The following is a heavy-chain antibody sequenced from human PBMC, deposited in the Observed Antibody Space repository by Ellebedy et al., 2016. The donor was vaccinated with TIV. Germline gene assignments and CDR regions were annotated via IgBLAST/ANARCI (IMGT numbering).Heavy chain of an antibody. CDR3: ARETPYKGSDFYGMDV. Sequence: GESLKISCAASGFTFSDYYMSWIRQAPGKGLEWVSYISSSGSTIYYADSVKGRFTISRDSAKNSMYLQMNNLSAGDTAVYYCARETPYKGSDFYGMDVWGQGTTVTVSS. CDR2: ISSSGSTI. V-gene: IGHV3-11*04. CDR1: GFTFSDYY. D-gene: IGHD1-26*01. J-gene: IGHJ6*02.